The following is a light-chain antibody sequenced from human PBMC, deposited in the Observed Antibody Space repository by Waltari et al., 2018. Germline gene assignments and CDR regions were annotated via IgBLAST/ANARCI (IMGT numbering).Light chain of an antibody. CDR3: CSYASTTWV. Sequence: QSALTQPASVSGSPGLSITISCTGTSSDVGSYIFVSWYQQHPGKAPQLMIYDVTKRPSGVSNRFSGSKSGNTASLTISGLQAGDEADYYCCSYASTTWVFGGGTRLTVL. CDR2: DVT. V-gene: IGLV2-23*02. J-gene: IGLJ3*02. CDR1: SSDVGSYIF.